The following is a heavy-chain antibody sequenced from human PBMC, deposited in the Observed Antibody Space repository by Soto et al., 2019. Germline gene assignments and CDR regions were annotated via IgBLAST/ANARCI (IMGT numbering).Heavy chain of an antibody. Sequence: ESGGGLVRPGGSLRLSCSASGFSLSSAWMNWVRQAPGKGLEWVGRIKTKIEGETTHYAAPVNGRFTVSRDDSKNMLYLQMNSPKADDTALYYCTTGSVEGVWGQGTTVTVSS. D-gene: IGHD2-15*01. CDR3: TTGSVEGV. J-gene: IGHJ6*02. CDR1: GFSLSSAW. V-gene: IGHV3-15*07. CDR2: IKTKIEGETT.